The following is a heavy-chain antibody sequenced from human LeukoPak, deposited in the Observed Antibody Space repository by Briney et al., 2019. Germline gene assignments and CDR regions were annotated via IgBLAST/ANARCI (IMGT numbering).Heavy chain of an antibody. CDR3: ARAPGWYFDL. Sequence: PSETLSLTCAVYGGSFSGYYWSWIRQPPGKGLEWIGEINHSGSTNYNPSLKSRVTISVDTSKNQFSLKLSSVTAADTAVYYCARAPGWYFDLWGRGTLVTVSS. V-gene: IGHV4-34*01. CDR1: GGSFSGYY. CDR2: INHSGST. J-gene: IGHJ2*01.